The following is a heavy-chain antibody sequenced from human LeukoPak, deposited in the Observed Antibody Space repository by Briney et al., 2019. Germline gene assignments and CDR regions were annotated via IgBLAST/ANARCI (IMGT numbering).Heavy chain of an antibody. CDR2: IYYSGST. D-gene: IGHD1-14*01. Sequence: PSETLSFTCTVSGGSISSYYWSWIRQPPGKGLEWIGYIYYSGSTNYNPSLKSRVTISVDTSKNQFSLKLSSVTAADTAVYYCARTEDWFDPWGQGTLVTVSS. V-gene: IGHV4-59*01. J-gene: IGHJ5*02. CDR3: ARTEDWFDP. CDR1: GGSISSYY.